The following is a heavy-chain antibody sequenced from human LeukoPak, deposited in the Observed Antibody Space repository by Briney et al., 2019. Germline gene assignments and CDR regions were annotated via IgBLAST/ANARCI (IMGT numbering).Heavy chain of an antibody. D-gene: IGHD5-24*01. CDR2: ICNGRTT. V-gene: IGHV4-39*01. CDR3: ARHFSEDGYNAAPFQH. Sequence: SETLSLTCTVSGDSISSITYYWAWIRRPPGKGLEWIGSICNGRTTYYNPSLKGRVTMSIDTSKSQFSPKLTSVAAADTAVYYCARHFSEDGYNAAPFQHWGQGTLVTVSS. J-gene: IGHJ1*01. CDR1: GDSISSITYY.